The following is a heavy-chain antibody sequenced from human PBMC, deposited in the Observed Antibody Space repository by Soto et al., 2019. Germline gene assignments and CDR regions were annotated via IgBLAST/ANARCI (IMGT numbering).Heavy chain of an antibody. J-gene: IGHJ4*02. Sequence: GASVKVSCKASGGTFNNYAFSWVRQAPGQGLEWMGVIIPIFGTTKPAQIFQDRVTFTADESTNTVYMELSALTFEDTAVYYCARPFGERGYFDYWGQGMLVTVSS. CDR3: ARPFGERGYFDY. D-gene: IGHD3-10*01. CDR2: IIPIFGTT. CDR1: GGTFNNYA. V-gene: IGHV1-69*13.